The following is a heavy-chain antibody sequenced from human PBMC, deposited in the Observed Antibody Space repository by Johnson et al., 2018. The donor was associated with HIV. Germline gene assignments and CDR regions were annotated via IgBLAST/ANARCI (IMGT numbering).Heavy chain of an antibody. CDR3: SRDLGNWDSPRSAFDI. CDR2: ISSSGRTI. D-gene: IGHD1/OR15-1a*01. Sequence: VQLVESGGGLVQPGRSLRLSCAASGFTFSSYGMSWIRQAPGKGLEWVSYISSSGRTIYYADSVQGRFTISRDNAKNSLYLQVNSLRAEDTAVYYCSRDLGNWDSPRSAFDIWGHGTMVTVSS. CDR1: GFTFSSYG. V-gene: IGHV3-48*04. J-gene: IGHJ3*02.